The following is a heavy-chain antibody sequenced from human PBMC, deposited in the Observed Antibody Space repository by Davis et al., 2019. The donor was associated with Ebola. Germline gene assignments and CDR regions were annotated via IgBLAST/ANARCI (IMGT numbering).Heavy chain of an antibody. CDR2: IKQDGSEK. CDR1: GFTFNTCW. Sequence: PAGSLTLSCAASGFTFNTCWMTCVRQAPGKGLEWVANIKQDGSEKYLVDSVKGRFTISRDNAGHSLYLQMNSLRAEDTAVYYCAKDQRVSVWGQGTLVTVSS. V-gene: IGHV3-7*01. J-gene: IGHJ4*02. D-gene: IGHD1-1*01. CDR3: AKDQRVSV.